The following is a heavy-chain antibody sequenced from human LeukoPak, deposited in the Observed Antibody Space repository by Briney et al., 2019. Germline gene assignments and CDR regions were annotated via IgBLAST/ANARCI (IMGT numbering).Heavy chain of an antibody. Sequence: SETLSLTCTVSGGSINTRSYYWGWIRQPPGKGLQWIGTIYYSGSTYYTPSLKTRVTISADTSKNQLSLRLTSVTAADTALYYCVRRASTFDIWGQGTMVTVSS. CDR2: IYYSGST. CDR3: VRRASTFDI. D-gene: IGHD6-6*01. CDR1: GGSINTRSYY. V-gene: IGHV4-39*01. J-gene: IGHJ3*02.